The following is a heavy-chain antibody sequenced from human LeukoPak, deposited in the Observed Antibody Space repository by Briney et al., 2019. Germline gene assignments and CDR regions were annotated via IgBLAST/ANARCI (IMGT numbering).Heavy chain of an antibody. Sequence: SETLSLTCAVYGGSFSGYYWSWIRQPPGKGLEWIGEINHSGSTNYNPSLKSRVTISVDTSKKQFPLKLSSVTAADTAVYYCVTYYFDSSGLKKNYWGQGTLVTVSS. V-gene: IGHV4-34*01. CDR2: INHSGST. D-gene: IGHD3-22*01. J-gene: IGHJ4*02. CDR3: VTYYFDSSGLKKNY. CDR1: GGSFSGYY.